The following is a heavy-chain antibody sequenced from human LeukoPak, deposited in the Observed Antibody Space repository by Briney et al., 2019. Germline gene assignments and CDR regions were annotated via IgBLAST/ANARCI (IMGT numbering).Heavy chain of an antibody. Sequence: PGESLRLSCTGSGFTLSSYAMNWVRRAPGQGLELVSSISSSSSDIYYTDSVKGRFTISRDNAKNSLYLQMNSLRAEDTAVYYCVTDYGGSSGAFDIWGQGTMVTVSS. V-gene: IGHV3-21*01. CDR1: GFTLSSYA. D-gene: IGHD4-23*01. CDR3: VTDYGGSSGAFDI. CDR2: ISSSSSDI. J-gene: IGHJ3*02.